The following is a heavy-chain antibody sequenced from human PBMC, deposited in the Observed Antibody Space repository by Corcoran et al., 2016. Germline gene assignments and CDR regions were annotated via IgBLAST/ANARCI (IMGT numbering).Heavy chain of an antibody. V-gene: IGHV1-18*01. CDR3: ARETYSSSWYGPVYYYYGMDV. J-gene: IGHJ6*02. CDR1: GYTFTSYG. Sequence: QVQLVQSGAEVKKPGASVKVSCKASGYTFTSYGISWVRQAPGQGLEWMGWISAYNGNTNYAQKLQGRVTMTTDTSTSTAYMELRSLRSDDTAVYDCARETYSSSWYGPVYYYYGMDVWGQGTTVTVSS. D-gene: IGHD6-13*01. CDR2: ISAYNGNT.